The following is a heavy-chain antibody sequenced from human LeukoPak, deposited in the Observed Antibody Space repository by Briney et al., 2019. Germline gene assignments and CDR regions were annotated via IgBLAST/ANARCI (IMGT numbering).Heavy chain of an antibody. V-gene: IGHV4-34*01. J-gene: IGHJ1*01. CDR1: GFTFSSYS. CDR3: ASEAVAGPEYFQH. Sequence: PGGSLRLSCAASGFTFSSYSMNWIRQPPGKGLEWIGEINHSGSTNYNPSLKSRVTISVDTSKNQFSLKLSSVTAADTAVYYCASEAVAGPEYFQHWGQGTLVTVSS. D-gene: IGHD6-19*01. CDR2: INHSGST.